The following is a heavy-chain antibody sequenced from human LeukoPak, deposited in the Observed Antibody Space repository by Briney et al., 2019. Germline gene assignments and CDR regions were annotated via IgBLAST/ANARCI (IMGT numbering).Heavy chain of an antibody. Sequence: SETLSLTCAVYGGSFSGYYWSWIRQPLGKGLEWIGEINHSVSINYNPSLKSRVTISVDTSKNQFSLKLRSVTAADTAVYYCARRGDFWSGTYFDYWGQGTLVTVSS. D-gene: IGHD3-3*01. V-gene: IGHV4-34*01. CDR3: ARRGDFWSGTYFDY. CDR2: INHSVSI. J-gene: IGHJ4*02. CDR1: GGSFSGYY.